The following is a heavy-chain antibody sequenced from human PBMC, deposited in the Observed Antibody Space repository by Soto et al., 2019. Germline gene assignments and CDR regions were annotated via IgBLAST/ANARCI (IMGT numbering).Heavy chain of an antibody. J-gene: IGHJ4*02. Sequence: SETLSLTCTVSGGSISSYYWSWIRQPPGKGLEWIGYIYYSGSTNYNPSLKSRVTISVDTSKNQFSLKLSSVTAADTAVYYCARSKDFWTNSLRYFDYWGRGILVTVS. CDR2: IYYSGST. V-gene: IGHV4-59*01. CDR3: ARSKDFWTNSLRYFDY. CDR1: GGSISSYY. D-gene: IGHD3-3*01.